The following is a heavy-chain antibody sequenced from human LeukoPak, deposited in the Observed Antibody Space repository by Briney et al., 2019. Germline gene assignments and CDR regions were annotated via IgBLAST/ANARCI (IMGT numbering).Heavy chain of an antibody. V-gene: IGHV3-21*04. CDR1: GFTFSSYS. D-gene: IGHD6-13*01. Sequence: GGSLRLSCAASGFTFSSYSMNWVRQAPGKGLEWVSSISSSSSYIYYADSVKGRFTISRDNAKNSLYLQMNSLRAEDTAVYYCAKVVAAAVTNWFDPWGQGTLVTVSP. CDR2: ISSSSSYI. CDR3: AKVVAAAVTNWFDP. J-gene: IGHJ5*02.